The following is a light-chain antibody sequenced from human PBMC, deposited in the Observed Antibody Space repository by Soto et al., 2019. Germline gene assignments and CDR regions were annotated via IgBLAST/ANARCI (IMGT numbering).Light chain of an antibody. CDR1: SSDVGGYDF. CDR2: EVS. Sequence: QSALTQPASVSGSPGQSITISCTGTSSDVGGYDFVSWYQHHPGKVPKLMIFEVSKRPSGVSNRFSGSKSGNTASLTISGLQADDEADYYCLSYGGNNNYVFGTGTKLTVL. V-gene: IGLV2-14*01. CDR3: LSYGGNNNYV. J-gene: IGLJ1*01.